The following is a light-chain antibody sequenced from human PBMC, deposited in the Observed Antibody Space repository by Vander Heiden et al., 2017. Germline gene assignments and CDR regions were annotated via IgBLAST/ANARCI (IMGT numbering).Light chain of an antibody. Sequence: DIQMSQSPSSLSPSLGDKVTITCRASQSISNYLNWYQQKPGKAPELLIYAASSLQSGVPSRFSGSGSGTDFTLTISRLQPEDFATYYCQQSYSTPVTFGQGTKLEIK. CDR3: QQSYSTPVT. V-gene: IGKV1-39*01. CDR2: AAS. J-gene: IGKJ2*01. CDR1: QSISNY.